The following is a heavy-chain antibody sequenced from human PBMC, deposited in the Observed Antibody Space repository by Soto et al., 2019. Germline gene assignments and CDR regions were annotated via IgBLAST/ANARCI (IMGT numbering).Heavy chain of an antibody. J-gene: IGHJ4*02. D-gene: IGHD2-15*01. CDR1: GGSFSGYY. Sequence: PSETLSLTCAVYGGSFSGYYWGWIRQPPGKGLEWIGSIYYSGSTYYNPSLKSRVTISVDTSKNQFSLKLSSVTAADTAVYYCARRGRDIVVVVAATHYFDYWGQGTLVTVSS. CDR2: IYYSGST. V-gene: IGHV4-39*01. CDR3: ARRGRDIVVVVAATHYFDY.